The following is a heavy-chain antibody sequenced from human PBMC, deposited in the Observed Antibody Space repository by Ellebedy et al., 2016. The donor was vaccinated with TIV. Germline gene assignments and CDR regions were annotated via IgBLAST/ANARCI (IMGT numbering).Heavy chain of an antibody. V-gene: IGHV3-7*01. CDR3: ARDKFSGDTKLDY. J-gene: IGHJ4*02. D-gene: IGHD1-14*01. Sequence: GGSLRLSCEASGFTFSNYWMTWVRQAPGKGLEWVANVKQDGSEENYVDSVKGRFSISRDNAKNSLYLQMNSLRDEDTAVYYCARDKFSGDTKLDYWGQGTLVTVSS. CDR2: VKQDGSEE. CDR1: GFTFSNYW.